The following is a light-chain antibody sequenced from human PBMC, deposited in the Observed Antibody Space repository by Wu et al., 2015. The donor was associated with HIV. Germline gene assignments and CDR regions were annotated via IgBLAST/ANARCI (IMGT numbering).Light chain of an antibody. V-gene: IGKV1-NL1*01. J-gene: IGKJ2*01. Sequence: DVRMTQSPSSLSTSVGDRVTITCRASQDIYDSLAWYQQKLGKAPKLLLNAASRLQSGVPSRFSGSGSGTAYTLTISSLHPEDLATYYCQQYFSIPYTFGQGTKLEIK. CDR1: QDIYDS. CDR3: QQYFSIPYT. CDR2: AAS.